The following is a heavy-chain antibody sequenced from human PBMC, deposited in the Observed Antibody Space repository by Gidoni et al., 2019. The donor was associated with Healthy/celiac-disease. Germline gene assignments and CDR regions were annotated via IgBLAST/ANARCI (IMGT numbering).Heavy chain of an antibody. CDR3: ASLDFWSGYPYYYYGMDV. V-gene: IGHV1-69*01. CDR2: IIPIFGTA. D-gene: IGHD3-3*01. J-gene: IGHJ6*02. Sequence: QVQLVQSGAEVKKPGSSVKVSCKAAGGTFSSYAISWVRQAPGQGLEWMGGIIPIFGTANSAQKFQGRVTITADESTSTAYMELSSLRSEDTAVYYCASLDFWSGYPYYYYGMDVWGQGTTVTVSS. CDR1: GGTFSSYA.